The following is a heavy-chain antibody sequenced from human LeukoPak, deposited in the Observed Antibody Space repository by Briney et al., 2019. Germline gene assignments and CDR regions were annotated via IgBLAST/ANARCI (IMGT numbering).Heavy chain of an antibody. D-gene: IGHD2-2*01. Sequence: PGGSLRLSCAASGFTFSSYAMQWVRQAPGKGLEWVAVISYDGSNKYYADSVKGRFTISRDNSKNTLYLQMNSLRAEDTAVYYCARAMVVVVPAASYYFDYWGQGTLVTVSS. CDR1: GFTFSSYA. V-gene: IGHV3-30-3*01. CDR2: ISYDGSNK. CDR3: ARAMVVVVPAASYYFDY. J-gene: IGHJ4*02.